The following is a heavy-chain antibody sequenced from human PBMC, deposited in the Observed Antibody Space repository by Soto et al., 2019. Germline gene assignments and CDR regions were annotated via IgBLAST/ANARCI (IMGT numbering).Heavy chain of an antibody. CDR3: GGVGHCRSSPCLGLLGF. V-gene: IGHV3-21*01. Sequence: EVQLVESGGGLVKPGGSLRLSCAASGFIFSSYSINWVRQAPGRGLEWVSKISRSGSSIYYADSVRGRFTISRDNAKKSLLPPTKSLGAEGKGLDLCGGVGHCRSSPCLGLLGFRGPGTL. J-gene: IGHJ1*01. D-gene: IGHD2-2*01. CDR2: ISRSGSSI. CDR1: GFIFSSYS.